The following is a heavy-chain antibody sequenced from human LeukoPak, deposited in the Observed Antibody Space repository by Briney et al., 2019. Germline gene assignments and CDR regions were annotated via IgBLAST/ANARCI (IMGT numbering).Heavy chain of an antibody. CDR2: IYYSGST. CDR3: ARTLDSSSWNGAYYYYYMDV. J-gene: IGHJ6*03. D-gene: IGHD6-13*01. V-gene: IGHV4-59*01. CDR1: GFHFSSYA. Sequence: LSCAASGFHFSSYAMNWIRQPPGKGLEWIGYIYYSGSTNYNPSLKSRVTISVDTSKNQFSLKLSSVTAADTAVYYCARTLDSSSWNGAYYYYYMDVWGKGATVTVSS.